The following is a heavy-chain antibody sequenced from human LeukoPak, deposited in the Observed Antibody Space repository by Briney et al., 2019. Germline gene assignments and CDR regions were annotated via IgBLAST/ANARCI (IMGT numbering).Heavy chain of an antibody. J-gene: IGHJ4*02. CDR1: GFTLSTYN. Sequence: PGGSLRLSCAASGFTLSTYNMKWVRQAPRKGLEWVSSISTSSSYIYYADSVKGRFTISRDNARNSLYLQMNSLRAEDTAVYYCARVVDHDYGDYYLDYWGQGTLVTVSS. CDR3: ARVVDHDYGDYYLDY. V-gene: IGHV3-21*04. D-gene: IGHD4-17*01. CDR2: ISTSSSYI.